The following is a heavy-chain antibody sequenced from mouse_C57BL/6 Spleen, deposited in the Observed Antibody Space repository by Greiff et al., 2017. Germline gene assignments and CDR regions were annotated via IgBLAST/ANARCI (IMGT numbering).Heavy chain of an antibody. J-gene: IGHJ2*01. V-gene: IGHV1-80*01. Sequence: VQLQQSGAELVKPGASVKISCKASGYAFSSYWMNWVKQRPGKGLEWIGQIYPGDGDTNYNGKFKGKATLTADKSSSTAYMQLSSLTSEDSAVHFCARGGYDAPFDYWGQGTTLTVSS. CDR1: GYAFSSYW. CDR2: IYPGDGDT. D-gene: IGHD2-2*01. CDR3: ARGGYDAPFDY.